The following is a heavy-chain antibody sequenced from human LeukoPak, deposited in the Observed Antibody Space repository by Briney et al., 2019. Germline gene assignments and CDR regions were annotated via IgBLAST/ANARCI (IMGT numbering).Heavy chain of an antibody. V-gene: IGHV4-38-2*02. D-gene: IGHD3-22*01. J-gene: IGHJ4*02. CDR1: GYSISSGYY. CDR3: ARSMIVVRTFDY. Sequence: SETLSLTCTVSGYSISSGYYWGWIRQPPGKGLEWIGSIYYSGSTYYNPSLKSRVTISVDTSKNQFSLKLSSVTAADTAVYYCARSMIVVRTFDYWGQGTLVTVSS. CDR2: IYYSGST.